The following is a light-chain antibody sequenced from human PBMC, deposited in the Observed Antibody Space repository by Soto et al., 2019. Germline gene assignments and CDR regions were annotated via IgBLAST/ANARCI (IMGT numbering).Light chain of an antibody. CDR3: PQATSFPIT. V-gene: IGKV1-12*01. Sequence: ISEPLSSGSGTNRDRVTSTGVASQDVGKWLAAYQQKPGRAPTLLIHGASSLQSGVPSRYSGSGSGTDFTLPISSLQPEDFATYYCPQATSFPITSGQG. J-gene: IGKJ5*01. CDR2: GAS. CDR1: QDVGKW.